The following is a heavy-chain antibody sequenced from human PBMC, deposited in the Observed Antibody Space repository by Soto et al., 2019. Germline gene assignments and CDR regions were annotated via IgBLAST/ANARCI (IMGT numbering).Heavy chain of an antibody. D-gene: IGHD3-10*01. CDR1: GGTFSSYA. J-gene: IGHJ6*02. V-gene: IGHV1-69*13. CDR3: ARREITMVRGVKLNYYYYYGMDV. Sequence: SVKVSCKASGGTFSSYAISWVRQAPGQGLEWMGGIIPIFGTANYAQKFQGRVTITADESTSTAYMELSSLRSEDTAVYYCARREITMVRGVKLNYYYYYGMDVWGQGTTVTVSS. CDR2: IIPIFGTA.